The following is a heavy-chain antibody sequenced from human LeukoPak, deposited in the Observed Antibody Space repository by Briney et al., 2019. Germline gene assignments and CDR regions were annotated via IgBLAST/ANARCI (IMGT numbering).Heavy chain of an antibody. CDR2: INHSGST. V-gene: IGHV4-34*01. CDR1: GGSFSGYY. D-gene: IGHD3-22*01. CDR3: ARAGIYYYDSNWFDP. Sequence: PSETLSLTCAVYGGSFSGYYWSWIRQPPGKGLGWIGEINHSGSTNYNPSLKSRVTISVDASKNQFSLKLSSVTAADTAVYYCARAGIYYYDSNWFDPWGQGTLVTVSS. J-gene: IGHJ5*02.